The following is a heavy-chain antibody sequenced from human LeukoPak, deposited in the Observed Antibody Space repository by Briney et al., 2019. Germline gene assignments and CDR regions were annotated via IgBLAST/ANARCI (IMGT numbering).Heavy chain of an antibody. V-gene: IGHV4-59*01. CDR1: LGSISSYY. CDR2: IYYSGST. CDR3: AIAVGLVATTLLDY. J-gene: IGHJ4*02. Sequence: PSGTLSLTCTVSLGSISSYYWSWIRQPPGKGLEWVGYIYYSGSTNYNPSLKSRVTISVDTTNNQFSLKLSSGTAATTAVYYGAIAVGLVATTLLDYWGQGTLVTVYS. D-gene: IGHD5-12*01.